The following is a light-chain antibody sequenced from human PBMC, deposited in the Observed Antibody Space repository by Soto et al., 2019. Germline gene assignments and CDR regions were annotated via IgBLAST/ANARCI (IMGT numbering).Light chain of an antibody. CDR3: SSYTSSSPRV. Sequence: LTQPASVSGSPGQSITISCTGTSSDVGGYNYVSWYQQHPGKAPKLMIYEVSNRPSGVSNRFSGSKSGNTASLTISGLQAEDEADYYCSSYTSSSPRVFGTGTKVTVL. V-gene: IGLV2-14*01. J-gene: IGLJ1*01. CDR1: SSDVGGYNY. CDR2: EVS.